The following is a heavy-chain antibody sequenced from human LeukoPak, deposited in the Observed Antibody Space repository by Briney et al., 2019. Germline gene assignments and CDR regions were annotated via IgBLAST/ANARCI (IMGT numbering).Heavy chain of an antibody. CDR1: GFTFSSNG. V-gene: IGHV3-30*02. D-gene: IGHD3-3*01. J-gene: IGHJ4*02. CDR2: IRYDGSNK. Sequence: PGGSLRLSCAASGFTFSSNGMHWVRQAPGKGLEWVAFIRYDGSNKYYADSVKGRFTISRDNSKNTLYLQMNSLRAEDTAVYYCAKVLGSTFGVDLHDYWGQGTLVTVSS. CDR3: AKVLGSTFGVDLHDY.